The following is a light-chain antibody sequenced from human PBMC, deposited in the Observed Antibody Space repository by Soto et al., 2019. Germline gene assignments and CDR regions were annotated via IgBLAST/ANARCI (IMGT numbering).Light chain of an antibody. V-gene: IGLV2-14*01. Sequence: QSALTQPASVSGSPGQSITISCTGTSSDVGGYNYVSWYQQHPGKAPKLMIYDVSNRPSGVSNRFSGSKSGNTASLTISGLQAEDEADYYCSSYTREVFGGGTKLTVL. CDR1: SSDVGGYNY. CDR2: DVS. CDR3: SSYTREV. J-gene: IGLJ2*01.